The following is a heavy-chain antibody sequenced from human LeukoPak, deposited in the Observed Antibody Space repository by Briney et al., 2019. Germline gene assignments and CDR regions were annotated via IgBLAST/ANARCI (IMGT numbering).Heavy chain of an antibody. CDR2: INHSGST. Sequence: PSETLSLTCAVYGGSFSGYYWSWIRQPPGKGLEWIGEINHSGSTNYNPSLKSRVTISVDTSKNQFSLKLSSVTAADTAVYYCARYGSSSGAFDIWGQGTMVTVSS. CDR3: ARYGSSSGAFDI. V-gene: IGHV4-34*01. J-gene: IGHJ3*02. D-gene: IGHD2-15*01. CDR1: GGSFSGYY.